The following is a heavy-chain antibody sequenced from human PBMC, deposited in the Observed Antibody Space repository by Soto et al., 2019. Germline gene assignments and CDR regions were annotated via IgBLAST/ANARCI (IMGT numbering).Heavy chain of an antibody. CDR3: AKTGPYYDFWSGSTDAFDI. CDR1: GFTFSSYS. D-gene: IGHD3-3*01. CDR2: ISSSSTYI. J-gene: IGHJ3*02. V-gene: IGHV3-21*01. Sequence: GGSLRLSCAASGFTFSSYSMNWVRQAPGKGLEWVSSISSSSTYIYYADSVKGRFTISRDNAKNSLYLQMNSLRAEDTAVYYCAKTGPYYDFWSGSTDAFDIWGQGTMVTV.